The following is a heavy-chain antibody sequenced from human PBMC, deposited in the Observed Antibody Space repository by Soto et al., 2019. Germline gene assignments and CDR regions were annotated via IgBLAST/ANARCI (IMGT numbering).Heavy chain of an antibody. CDR2: IWYDGSNK. D-gene: IGHD2-21*02. Sequence: PGGSLRLSCAASGFTFSSYGMHWVRQAPGKGLEWVAVIWYDGSNKYYADTVKGRFTISRDNSKNTLYLQMNSLRAEDTAVYYCAREKGAAAFHSNRLDYYYYYGMDVWGQGTTVTVSS. CDR3: AREKGAAAFHSNRLDYYYYYGMDV. V-gene: IGHV3-33*01. J-gene: IGHJ6*02. CDR1: GFTFSSYG.